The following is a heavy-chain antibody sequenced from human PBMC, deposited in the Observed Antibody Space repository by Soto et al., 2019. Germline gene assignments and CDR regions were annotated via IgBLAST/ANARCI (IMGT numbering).Heavy chain of an antibody. J-gene: IGHJ5*02. D-gene: IGHD3-16*01. CDR1: GGSISGSXYY. CDR2: IYYSGST. Sequence: PSETLSLTXTXSGGSISGSXYYXGWIRQPPGKGLEWIGSIYYSGSTYXHPSLKSRVTISVDTSKNQFSLKLSSVTAADTAVYYCARHGITXXXGGGLDPWGQGTLVTGLL. CDR3: ARHGITXXXGGGLDP. V-gene: IGHV4-39*01.